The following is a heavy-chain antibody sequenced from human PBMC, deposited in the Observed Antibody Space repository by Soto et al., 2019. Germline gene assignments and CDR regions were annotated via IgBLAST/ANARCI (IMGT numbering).Heavy chain of an antibody. Sequence: QVQLVQSGAAEKKPGASVKVSCKASGYTFTNYAMHWVRQAPGHRLEWMGWINAGNGNTKYSQKFQGRVTITRDTSASTAYMELSSLRSEDTAVYYCARSSGYYLIDDYWGQGTLVTVSS. CDR3: ARSSGYYLIDDY. CDR1: GYTFTNYA. D-gene: IGHD3-22*01. J-gene: IGHJ4*02. V-gene: IGHV1-3*05. CDR2: INAGNGNT.